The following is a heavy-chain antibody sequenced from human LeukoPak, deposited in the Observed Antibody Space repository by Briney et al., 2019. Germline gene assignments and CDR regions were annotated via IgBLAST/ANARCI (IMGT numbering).Heavy chain of an antibody. Sequence: GASVKVSCETSGYTFTHYYIHWVRQAPGQGLQWMGVIHPSGGSTTYEHHFQGRVTMTRDMSTSTVYLELTSLISEDTAVYYCARINDYGDPYFDYWGQGTLVTVSS. D-gene: IGHD4-17*01. CDR1: GYTFTHYY. V-gene: IGHV1-46*01. CDR2: IHPSGGST. J-gene: IGHJ4*02. CDR3: ARINDYGDPYFDY.